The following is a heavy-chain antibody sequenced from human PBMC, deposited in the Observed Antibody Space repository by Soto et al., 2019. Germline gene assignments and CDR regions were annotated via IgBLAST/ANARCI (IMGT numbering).Heavy chain of an antibody. J-gene: IGHJ6*03. Sequence: QVQLQQWGAGLLKPSETLSLTCAVYGGSFSGYQWSWIRQTPGKGLEWIGGINDSGDINYNPSLKSRVTSLVASPKKQTSLRLSSVTAADTVVYYCARGLLLWFGELSRRGGYYYYMDVWGKGTTVTVSS. CDR1: GGSFSGYQ. CDR2: INDSGDI. V-gene: IGHV4-34*01. CDR3: ARGLLLWFGELSRRGGYYYYMDV. D-gene: IGHD3-10*01.